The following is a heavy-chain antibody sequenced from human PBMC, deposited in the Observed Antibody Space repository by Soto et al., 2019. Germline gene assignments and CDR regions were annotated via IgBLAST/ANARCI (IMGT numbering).Heavy chain of an antibody. J-gene: IGHJ4*02. Sequence: PGGSLRLSCAASGFPFSGSAMHWVRQATGKGLEWVGRIRSKANSYATAYAASVKGRFTISRDDSKNTAYLQMNSLKTEDTAVYYCTSRRSRGYDSSFWDYWGQGTLVTVSS. CDR1: GFPFSGSA. CDR3: TSRRSRGYDSSFWDY. V-gene: IGHV3-73*01. D-gene: IGHD5-12*01. CDR2: IRSKANSYAT.